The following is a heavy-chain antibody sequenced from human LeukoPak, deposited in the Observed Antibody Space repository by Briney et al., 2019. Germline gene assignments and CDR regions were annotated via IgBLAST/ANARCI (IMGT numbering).Heavy chain of an antibody. V-gene: IGHV3-7*01. J-gene: IGHJ6*03. CDR3: ARNYYYYYMDV. CDR2: IKQDGSEK. CDR1: GFTFSSYW. Sequence: GGSLRLSCAASGFTFSSYWMSWVRQAPGKGLEWVANIKQDGSEKYYVDSVKGRFTISRNNAKNSLYLQMNSLRAEDTAVYYCARNYYYYYMDVWGKGTTVTVSS.